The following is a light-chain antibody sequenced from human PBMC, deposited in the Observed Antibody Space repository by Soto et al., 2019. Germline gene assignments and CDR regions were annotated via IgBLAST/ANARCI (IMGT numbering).Light chain of an antibody. J-gene: IGKJ3*01. CDR1: QTVSSKY. CDR2: GAS. V-gene: IGKV3-20*01. Sequence: EIVLTQSPGTLSLSPGERATLSCRASQTVSSKYLAWYQQKPGQAPRLLIYGASSRATGIPDRFSGSGSGTDFTLTISRLEPEDFAVYYCQQYGSSPLFTFGPGTKVDIK. CDR3: QQYGSSPLFT.